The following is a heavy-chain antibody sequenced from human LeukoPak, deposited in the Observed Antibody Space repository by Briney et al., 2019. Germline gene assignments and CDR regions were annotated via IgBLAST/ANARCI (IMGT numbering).Heavy chain of an antibody. J-gene: IGHJ3*02. Sequence: PSGTLSLTCAVSGGSISSNNWWSWVRQPPGKGLEWIGEIYHSGSTNYNPSLKSRVTISVDKSKNQFSLKLNSVTAADTAVYYCARHLIAMIVVVENAFDIWGQGTMVTVS. V-gene: IGHV4-4*02. CDR2: IYHSGST. CDR3: ARHLIAMIVVVENAFDI. D-gene: IGHD3-22*01. CDR1: GGSISSNNW.